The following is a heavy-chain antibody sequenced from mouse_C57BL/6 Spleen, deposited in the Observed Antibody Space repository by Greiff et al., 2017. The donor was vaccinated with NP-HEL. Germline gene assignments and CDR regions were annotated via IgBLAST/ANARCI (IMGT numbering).Heavy chain of an antibody. CDR3: ARGGYGNYCSYFDY. D-gene: IGHD2-10*02. V-gene: IGHV1-81*01. Sequence: VQLQQSGAELARPGASVKLSCKASGYTFTSYGISWVKQRTGQGLEWIGEIYPRSGNTYYNEKFKGKATLTADKSSSTAYMELRSLTSEDSAVCFGARGGYGNYCSYFDYWGQGTTLTVSS. CDR2: IYPRSGNT. CDR1: GYTFTSYG. J-gene: IGHJ2*01.